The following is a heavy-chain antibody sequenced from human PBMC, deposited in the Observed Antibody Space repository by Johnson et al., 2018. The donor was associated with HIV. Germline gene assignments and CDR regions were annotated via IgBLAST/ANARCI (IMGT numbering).Heavy chain of an antibody. CDR1: GFSFSSYW. CDR2: IKQEGIEK. Sequence: VQLVESGGGLAQPGGSLRLSCAASGFSFSSYWMSWVRQAPGKGLEWVANIKQEGIEKYYVDSVKGRFTISRDNAKNSMYLQMNSLRAEETAVYYCARGEQWLVPDSEDALDIWGQGTMVTVSS. CDR3: ARGEQWLVPDSEDALDI. J-gene: IGHJ3*02. V-gene: IGHV3-7*02. D-gene: IGHD6-19*01.